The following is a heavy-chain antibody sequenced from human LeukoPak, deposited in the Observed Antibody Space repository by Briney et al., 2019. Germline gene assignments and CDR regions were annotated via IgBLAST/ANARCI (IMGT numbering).Heavy chain of an antibody. CDR3: ARDRAGKTVTHLIDY. J-gene: IGHJ4*02. Sequence: ASVKVSYKASGYSFTGYYMHWVRQAPGQGLEWMGWINPDSGGTYYAQDFQGRAIMTRDTSISTGYMELSSLRSDDTAVYYCARDRAGKTVTHLIDYWGQGTLVTVSS. CDR2: INPDSGGT. V-gene: IGHV1-2*02. CDR1: GYSFTGYY. D-gene: IGHD4-17*01.